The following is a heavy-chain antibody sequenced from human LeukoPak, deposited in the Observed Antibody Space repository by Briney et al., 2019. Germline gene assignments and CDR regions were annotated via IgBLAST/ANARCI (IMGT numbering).Heavy chain of an antibody. CDR3: ARSFTSAGGLADY. D-gene: IGHD6-13*01. CDR1: GCTFSTYT. J-gene: IGHJ4*02. Sequence: GGSLRLSCADSGCTFSTYTMNWVRQAPGKGLEWVSSISSSGSYIYYADSVKGRFTISRDNAKNSLFLQMNSLRAEDTAVYYCARSFTSAGGLADYWGQGTLVTVSS. V-gene: IGHV3-21*01. CDR2: ISSSGSYI.